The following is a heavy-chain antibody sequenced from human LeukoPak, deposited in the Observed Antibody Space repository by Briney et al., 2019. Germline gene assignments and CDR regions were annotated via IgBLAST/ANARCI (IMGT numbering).Heavy chain of an antibody. V-gene: IGHV3-23*01. CDR2: ISNSGRNT. J-gene: IGHJ4*02. Sequence: GGSLTLSCAASGFSFSSYTMSWVRQAPGKGLEWVSTISNSGRNTFYTDSVKGRFTISRDNSKNTVYLQMNSLRARDTAVYSCARARGYCAADCSRYAFDYWGQGTLVTVSS. CDR1: GFSFSSYT. CDR3: ARARGYCAADCSRYAFDY. D-gene: IGHD2-21*02.